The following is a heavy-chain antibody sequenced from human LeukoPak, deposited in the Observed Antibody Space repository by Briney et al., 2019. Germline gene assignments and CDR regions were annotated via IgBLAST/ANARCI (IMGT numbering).Heavy chain of an antibody. J-gene: IGHJ6*02. CDR3: ARQQPNWASGPGLDV. CDR2: IFYSGST. D-gene: IGHD7-27*01. V-gene: IGHV4-39*01. Sequence: PSETLSLTCTVSGDSISTSTYCWGWIRQPPGKGLEWIGSIFYSGSTYYNPSLKSRVTISVDTSKNQFSLRLSSVTAADTAVYYCARQQPNWASGPGLDVWGQGTTVTVSS. CDR1: GDSISTSTYC.